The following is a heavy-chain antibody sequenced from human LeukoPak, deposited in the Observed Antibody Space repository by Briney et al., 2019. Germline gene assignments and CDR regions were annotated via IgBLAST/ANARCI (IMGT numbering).Heavy chain of an antibody. CDR1: GEYSSSYY. J-gene: IGHJ2*01. CDR3: ARDPGDTYHDWYFDL. CDR2: VHISGTT. D-gene: IGHD4-17*01. V-gene: IGHV4-4*07. Sequence: SETLSLTCTVAGEYSSSYYWSWIRQSAENGLEWIGRVHISGTTHYNPSLQGRVTMSVDTSKNQFSLNLNSVTAADTSVYYCARDPGDTYHDWYFDLWGRGTVVTVSS.